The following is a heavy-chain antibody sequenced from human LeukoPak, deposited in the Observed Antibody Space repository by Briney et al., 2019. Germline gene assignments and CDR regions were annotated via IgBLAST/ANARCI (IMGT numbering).Heavy chain of an antibody. D-gene: IGHD3-22*01. CDR1: GGTFSSYA. CDR3: ASGYYSDSSGYSYYFDY. Sequence: VASVKVSCKASGGTFSSYAISWVRQAPGQGLEWMGRIIPIFGTANYAQKFQCRVTITTDESTSTAYMELSSLRSEDTAVYYCASGYYSDSSGYSYYFDYWGQGTLVTVSS. J-gene: IGHJ4*02. CDR2: IIPIFGTA. V-gene: IGHV1-69*05.